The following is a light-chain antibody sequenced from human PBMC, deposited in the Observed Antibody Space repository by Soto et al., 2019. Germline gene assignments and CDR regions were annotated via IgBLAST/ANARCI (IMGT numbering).Light chain of an antibody. Sequence: QSVLTQPPSVSGAPGQRVTISCTGSSSNIGAGYDVHWYQQLPGTAPKILTYGNIKRPSGVPDRFSGSKSGNSASLAITGLQAEDEADYYCQSYDSSLSVVFGGGTKVTVL. V-gene: IGLV1-40*01. CDR2: GNI. CDR1: SSNIGAGYD. J-gene: IGLJ2*01. CDR3: QSYDSSLSVV.